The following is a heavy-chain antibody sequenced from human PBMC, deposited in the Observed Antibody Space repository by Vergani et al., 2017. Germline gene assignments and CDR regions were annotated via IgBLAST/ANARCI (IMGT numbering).Heavy chain of an antibody. V-gene: IGHV3-30*03. Sequence: VQLVESGGGLVQPGGSLRLSCAASGFTFSSYEMNWVRQAPGKGLEWVAVISYDGSNKYYADSVKGRFTISRDNSKNTLYLQMNSLRAEDTAVYYCAREYSSGWGYWGQGTLVTVSS. CDR2: ISYDGSNK. CDR3: AREYSSGWGY. D-gene: IGHD6-19*01. CDR1: GFTFSSYE. J-gene: IGHJ4*02.